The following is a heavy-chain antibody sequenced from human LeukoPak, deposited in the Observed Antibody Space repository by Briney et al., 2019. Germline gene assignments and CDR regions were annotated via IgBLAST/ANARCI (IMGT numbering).Heavy chain of an antibody. CDR2: IRYDGSNK. Sequence: GGSLRLSCAASGFTFSSYGMHWVRQAPGKGLEWVAFIRYDGSNKYYADSVKGRFTISRDNSKNPLYLQMNSLRAEDTAVYYCAKDAGLYYYDSSGYQGPYFDYWGQGTLVTVSS. D-gene: IGHD3-22*01. V-gene: IGHV3-30*02. CDR1: GFTFSSYG. CDR3: AKDAGLYYYDSSGYQGPYFDY. J-gene: IGHJ4*02.